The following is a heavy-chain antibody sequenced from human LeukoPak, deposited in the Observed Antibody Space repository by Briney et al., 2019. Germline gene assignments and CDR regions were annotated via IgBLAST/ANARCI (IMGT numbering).Heavy chain of an antibody. J-gene: IGHJ4*02. Sequence: SETLSLTCTVSGGSISSGFYYWSWIRQPAGKGLEWIGRIYYSGSTNYNPSLKSRVTISVDTSKNQFSLKLSSVTAADTAVYYCASLRTINTATYYYDSSDLFDYWGQGTLVTVSS. CDR2: IYYSGST. V-gene: IGHV4-61*02. D-gene: IGHD3-22*01. CDR3: ASLRTINTATYYYDSSDLFDY. CDR1: GGSISSGFYY.